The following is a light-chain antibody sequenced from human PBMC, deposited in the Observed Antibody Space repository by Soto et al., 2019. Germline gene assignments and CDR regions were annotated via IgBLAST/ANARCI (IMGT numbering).Light chain of an antibody. CDR3: GAWDDSLRVVV. J-gene: IGLJ3*02. CDR2: EDN. Sequence: QSVLTQPPSVSAAPGQKVTISCSGGSSNIGDNYVSWYQQLPGTAPKLLIYEDNERPSGIPDRFSGSRSGTSATLGITGLQTGDEADYYCGAWDDSLRVVVFGGGTQLTVL. CDR1: SSNIGDNY. V-gene: IGLV1-51*02.